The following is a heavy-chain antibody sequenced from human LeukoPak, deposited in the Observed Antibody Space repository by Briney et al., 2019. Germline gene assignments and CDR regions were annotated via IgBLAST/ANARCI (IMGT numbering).Heavy chain of an antibody. V-gene: IGHV4-34*01. CDR3: ARRVRWELSFDY. J-gene: IGHJ4*02. Sequence: SETLSLTCAVYGGSFSGYYWSWIRQPPGKGLEWNGEINHSGSTNYNPSLKSRVTISVDTSKNQFSLKLSSVTAADTAVYYCARRVRWELSFDYWGQGTLVTVSS. CDR2: INHSGST. CDR1: GGSFSGYY. D-gene: IGHD1-26*01.